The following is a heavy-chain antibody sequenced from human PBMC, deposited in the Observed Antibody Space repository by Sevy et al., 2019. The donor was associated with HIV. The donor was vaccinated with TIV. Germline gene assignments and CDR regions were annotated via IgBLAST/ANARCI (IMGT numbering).Heavy chain of an antibody. CDR3: VRDGGCSSSSCLLYFDY. CDR2: FSSSSNYI. Sequence: GGSLRLSCVVSGFTFSKYPMNWVRQAPGKGLEWVSSFSSSSNYIYYGDSVKGRFTSSRDNAKNSLYLQMNSLRADDTAVYFCVRDGGCSSSSCLLYFDYWGQGILVTVSS. J-gene: IGHJ4*02. V-gene: IGHV3-21*01. D-gene: IGHD2-15*01. CDR1: GFTFSKYP.